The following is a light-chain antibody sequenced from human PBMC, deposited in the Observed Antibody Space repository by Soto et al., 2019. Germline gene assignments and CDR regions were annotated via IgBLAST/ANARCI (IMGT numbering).Light chain of an antibody. J-gene: IGKJ1*01. CDR1: QSVSSY. Sequence: EIVLTQSPATLSLSPGERATLSCRASQSVSSYLAWYQQKPGQAPRLLIYDASNRATGIPARFSGSGSGTDFTLTISSLKPDDFATYYCQQYQSYSRTFGQGTKVDIK. CDR2: DAS. V-gene: IGKV3-11*01. CDR3: QQYQSYSRT.